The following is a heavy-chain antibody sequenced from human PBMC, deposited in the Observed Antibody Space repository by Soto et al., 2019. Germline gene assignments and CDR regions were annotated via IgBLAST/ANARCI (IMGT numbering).Heavy chain of an antibody. CDR2: IWYHGNSM. D-gene: IGHD3-10*01. V-gene: IGHV3-33*01. CDR3: ARGRGGD. CDR1: GFTFSSYG. J-gene: IGHJ4*02. Sequence: GGSLRLSCAASGFTFSSYGMHWVRQAPGKGLEWVAVIWYHGNSMYYADSVKGRFTISRDNSKNTLYLQMNNLRAEDTAVYYCARGRGGDWGQGTLVTVSS.